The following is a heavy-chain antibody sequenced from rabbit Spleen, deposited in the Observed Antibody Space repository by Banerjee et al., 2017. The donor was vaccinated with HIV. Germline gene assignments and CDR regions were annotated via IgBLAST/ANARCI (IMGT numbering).Heavy chain of an antibody. V-gene: IGHV1S40*01. D-gene: IGHD8-1*01. CDR2: IDTGSAGFT. J-gene: IGHJ6*01. CDR1: GFDFSTYY. CDR3: ARDSGTSFSSYGMDL. Sequence: QELKESGGGLVQPGGSLKLSCKASGFDFSTYYMCWVRQAPGKGLEWIACIDTGSAGFTYFASWAKGRFTISKTSSTTVTLQVTSLTAADTATYFCARDSGTSFSSYGMDLWGQGTLVTVS.